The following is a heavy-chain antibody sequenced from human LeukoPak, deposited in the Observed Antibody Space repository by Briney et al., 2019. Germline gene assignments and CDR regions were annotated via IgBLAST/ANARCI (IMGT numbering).Heavy chain of an antibody. D-gene: IGHD3-3*01. J-gene: IGHJ4*02. CDR3: ARDTLKGVEVLRFLEWLSPNFDY. CDR1: GFTFSSYA. V-gene: IGHV3-23*01. CDR2: ISGSGGST. Sequence: GGSLRLSCAASGFTFSSYAMSWVRQAPGKGLEWVSAISGSGGSTYYADSVKGRFTISRDNSKNTLYLQMNSLRAEDTAVYYCARDTLKGVEVLRFLEWLSPNFDYWGQGTLVTVSS.